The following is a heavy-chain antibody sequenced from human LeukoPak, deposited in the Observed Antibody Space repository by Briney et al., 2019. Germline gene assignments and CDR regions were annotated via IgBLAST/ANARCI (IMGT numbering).Heavy chain of an antibody. Sequence: SETLSLTCAVSGGSICSGGYSWSWIRQPPGKGLEWIGYIYHSGSTYYNPSLKSRVTISVDRSKNQFSLKLSSVTAADTAVYYCARGFSRGWFDPWGQGTLVTVSS. CDR1: GGSICSGGYS. CDR2: IYHSGST. D-gene: IGHD3-10*01. V-gene: IGHV4-30-2*01. CDR3: ARGFSRGWFDP. J-gene: IGHJ5*02.